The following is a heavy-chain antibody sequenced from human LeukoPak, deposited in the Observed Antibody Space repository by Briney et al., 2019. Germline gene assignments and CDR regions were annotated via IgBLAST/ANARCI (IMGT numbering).Heavy chain of an antibody. J-gene: IGHJ6*03. CDR3: ARGHYDYVWGSYRGYYYYYMDV. Sequence: ASVKVSCKASGYTFTSYDINWVRQATGQGLEWMGWMNPNSGNTGYAQKFQGRVTMTRNTSISTAYMELSSLRSEDTAVYYCARGHYDYVWGSYRGYYYYYMDVWGKGTTVTISS. D-gene: IGHD3-16*02. CDR2: MNPNSGNT. CDR1: GYTFTSYD. V-gene: IGHV1-8*01.